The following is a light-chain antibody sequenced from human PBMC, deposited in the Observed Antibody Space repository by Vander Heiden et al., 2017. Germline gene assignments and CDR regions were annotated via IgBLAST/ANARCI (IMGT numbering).Light chain of an antibody. CDR3: QQTYSNPWT. Sequence: DIQMTQSPSSLSASVGDRVTVTCRASQRIRSYLNWYQQKSGKAPKFQIYATSRLPSGVPSSLSGSASGTDFTLTISRLQPEDFATYYCQQTYSNPWTFGQGTKVEIK. V-gene: IGKV1-39*01. CDR2: ATS. J-gene: IGKJ1*01. CDR1: QRIRSY.